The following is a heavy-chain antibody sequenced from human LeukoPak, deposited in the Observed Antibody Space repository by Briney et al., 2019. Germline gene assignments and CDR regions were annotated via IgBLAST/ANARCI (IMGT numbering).Heavy chain of an antibody. D-gene: IGHD2-15*01. CDR3: AREKDLSRWFDP. CDR1: GGSFSGYY. V-gene: IGHV4-34*01. J-gene: IGHJ5*02. CDR2: INHSGST. Sequence: SETLSLTCAVYGGSFSGYYWSWIRQPPGKGLEWIGEINHSGSTNYNPSLKSRVTISVDTSKNQFSLKLSSVTAADTAVYYCAREKDLSRWFDPWGQGTLVTVSS.